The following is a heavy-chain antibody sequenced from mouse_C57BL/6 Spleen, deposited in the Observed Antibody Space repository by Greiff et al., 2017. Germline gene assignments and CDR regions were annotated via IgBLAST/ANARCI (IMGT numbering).Heavy chain of an antibody. Sequence: QVQLQQSGPELVKPGASVKISCKATGYAFSSSWMNWVKQRPGKGLEWIGRVYPGDGDTNYNGKFKGKATLTADKSSSTAYMQLSSLTSEDSAVYFWAQLGRDYWGQGTTLTVSS. CDR3: AQLGRDY. V-gene: IGHV1-82*01. CDR2: VYPGDGDT. CDR1: GYAFSSSW. J-gene: IGHJ2*01. D-gene: IGHD4-1*02.